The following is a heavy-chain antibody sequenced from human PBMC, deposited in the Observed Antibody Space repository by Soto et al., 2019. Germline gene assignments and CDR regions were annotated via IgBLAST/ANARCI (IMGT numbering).Heavy chain of an antibody. D-gene: IGHD2-15*01. CDR2: ISYDGSNK. J-gene: IGHJ4*02. CDR1: GFTFSSYA. Sequence: QVQLVESGGGVVQPGRSLRLSCAASGFTFSSYAMHWVRQAPGKGQEWVAVISYDGSNKYYADSVKGRFTISRDNSKNTLYLQMNSLRAEETAVYYCARLGEGDIVVVVDAGTPRDYWGQGTLVTVSS. CDR3: ARLGEGDIVVVVDAGTPRDY. V-gene: IGHV3-30-3*01.